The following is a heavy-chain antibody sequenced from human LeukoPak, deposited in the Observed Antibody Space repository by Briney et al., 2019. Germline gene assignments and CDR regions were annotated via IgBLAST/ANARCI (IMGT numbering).Heavy chain of an antibody. CDR3: AKDGHPIYYDSSGYYFDY. Sequence: GGSLRLSCAASGFTFSSYGMHWVRQAPGKGLEWVAVISYDGSNKYYADSEKGRFTISRDNSKNTLYLQMNSLRAEDTAVYYCAKDGHPIYYDSSGYYFDYWGQGTLVTVSS. CDR2: ISYDGSNK. CDR1: GFTFSSYG. D-gene: IGHD3-22*01. V-gene: IGHV3-30*18. J-gene: IGHJ4*02.